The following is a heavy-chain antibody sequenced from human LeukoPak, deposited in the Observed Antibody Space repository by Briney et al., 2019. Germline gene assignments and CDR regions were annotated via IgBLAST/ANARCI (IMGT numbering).Heavy chain of an antibody. V-gene: IGHV3-74*01. CDR1: GFTFSSYW. J-gene: IGHJ4*02. D-gene: IGHD6-13*01. Sequence: GGSLRLSCAASGFTFSSYWMHWVRQAPGKGLVWVSRISSDGSDTNYADSEKGRFTNSRDNAKNTLYLPMYSVRAEDTAVYYCARGSYSLGGFDYWGQGTLVTVSS. CDR3: ARGSYSLGGFDY. CDR2: ISSDGSDT.